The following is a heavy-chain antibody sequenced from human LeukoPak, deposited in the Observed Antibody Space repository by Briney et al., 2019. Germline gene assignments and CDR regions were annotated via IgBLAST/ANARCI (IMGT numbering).Heavy chain of an antibody. V-gene: IGHV3-30*04. J-gene: IGHJ4*02. Sequence: GGSVRLSCAASGFTFSSYAMHWDRQAPGKGREGVAVISYDGSNKYYADSVKVRFTISRDNSKNTLYLQMQSMRAEDTAVYYCARDLVQGAQGPVWELLSSPFDYWGQGTLVTVSS. D-gene: IGHD1-26*01. CDR3: ARDLVQGAQGPVWELLSSPFDY. CDR1: GFTFSSYA. CDR2: ISYDGSNK.